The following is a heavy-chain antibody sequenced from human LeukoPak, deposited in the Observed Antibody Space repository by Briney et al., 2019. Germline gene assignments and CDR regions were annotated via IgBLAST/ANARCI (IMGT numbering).Heavy chain of an antibody. D-gene: IGHD3-3*01. J-gene: IGHJ4*02. CDR3: ARTRDFWNGYFDY. V-gene: IGHV4-30-2*01. CDR2: ILHSGST. Sequence: SQTLSLTCDVSGGSITSGTYYWSWIRQPPGKGLEWIGYILHSGSTYQNPSLKSRVTISVDTSKSQFSLKLSSVTAADTAVYYCARTRDFWNGYFDYGGQGTLVTVSS. CDR1: GGSITSGTYY.